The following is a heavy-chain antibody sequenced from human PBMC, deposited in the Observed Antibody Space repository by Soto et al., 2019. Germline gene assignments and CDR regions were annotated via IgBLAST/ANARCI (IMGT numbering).Heavy chain of an antibody. CDR2: IWYDGSNK. Sequence: GGSLRLSCAASGFTFSSYGMHWVRQAPGKGLEWVAVIWYDGSNKYYADSVRGRFAISRNNSKNTLYLQMDSLRVEDTAVYYCATGPAGGFDYFFDYWGQGTLVTVSS. D-gene: IGHD5-12*01. J-gene: IGHJ4*02. CDR1: GFTFSSYG. V-gene: IGHV3-33*01. CDR3: ATGPAGGFDYFFDY.